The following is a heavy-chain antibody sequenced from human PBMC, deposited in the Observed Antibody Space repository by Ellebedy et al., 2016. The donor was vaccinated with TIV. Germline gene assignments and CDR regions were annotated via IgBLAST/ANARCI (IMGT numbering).Heavy chain of an antibody. CDR3: ATDGSYGDYLSPAHAFEI. Sequence: GESLKISCAASGFSFRSYWMTWVRQAPGKGLEWVANINQDATKTFYVDSVKGRFTISRDNAKNSLYLEMNSLRAEDTAVYYCATDGSYGDYLSPAHAFEIWGQGTVVAVSS. CDR1: GFSFRSYW. D-gene: IGHD4-17*01. V-gene: IGHV3-7*01. CDR2: INQDATKT. J-gene: IGHJ3*02.